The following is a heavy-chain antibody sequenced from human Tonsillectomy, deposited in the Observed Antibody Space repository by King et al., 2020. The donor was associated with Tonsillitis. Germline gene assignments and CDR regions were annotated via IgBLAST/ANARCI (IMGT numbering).Heavy chain of an antibody. D-gene: IGHD3-10*01. Sequence: EVQLVESGGGLVQPGGSLRLSCTVSGFSFSTYCMTWLRQAPGKGLEWVSNIKHDGNEEYYVDSVKGRFTIARENAKNSLYLQMNSLRVEDTAVYYCASRGGWSFNLWGRGTLVTVSS. J-gene: IGHJ2*01. CDR2: IKHDGNEE. CDR3: ASRGGWSFNL. CDR1: GFSFSTYC. V-gene: IGHV3-7*01.